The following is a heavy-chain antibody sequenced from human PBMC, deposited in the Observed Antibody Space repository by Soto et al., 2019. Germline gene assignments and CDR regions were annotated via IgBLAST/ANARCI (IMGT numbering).Heavy chain of an antibody. CDR1: GFTFSSYG. D-gene: IGHD2-21*01. J-gene: IGHJ4*02. V-gene: IGHV3-30*18. Sequence: QVQLVESGGGVVQPGRSLRLSCAASGFTFSSYGMHWVRQAPGKGLAWVAVISYDGSNKYYADSVKGRFTISRDNSKNTLYLQMNSLRAEDTAVYYCAKDWCDSLFDYWGQGTLVTVSS. CDR2: ISYDGSNK. CDR3: AKDWCDSLFDY.